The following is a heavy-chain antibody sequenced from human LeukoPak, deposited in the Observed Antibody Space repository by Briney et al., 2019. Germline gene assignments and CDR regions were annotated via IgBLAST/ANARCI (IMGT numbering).Heavy chain of an antibody. CDR2: ISSRSSYI. V-gene: IGHV3-21*01. Sequence: GGSLRLFCAASGFTFRRYSMNWVRQAPGKGLEYVSSISSRSSYIYYTDSLKGRFTISRDNAKNSLYLQINSLRAEDTAVYYCARVGGCSSTSCYPRGYYYYYMDVWGKGTTVTVSS. CDR3: ARVGGCSSTSCYPRGYYYYYMDV. J-gene: IGHJ6*03. CDR1: GFTFRRYS. D-gene: IGHD2-2*01.